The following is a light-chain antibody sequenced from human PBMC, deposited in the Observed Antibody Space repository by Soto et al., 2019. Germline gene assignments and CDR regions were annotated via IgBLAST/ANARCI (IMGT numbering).Light chain of an antibody. CDR2: EGS. V-gene: IGLV2-23*01. J-gene: IGLJ2*01. CDR3: CSYASSNTVL. CDR1: SSDVGTYNL. Sequence: QSALTQPASVSGSPGQSITISCAGTSSDVGTYNLVSWYQQHPGKAPKLVIYEGSKRPSGVSNRFSGSKSGNTASLTISGLQAEDEADYYCCSYASSNTVLFGGGTKVTVL.